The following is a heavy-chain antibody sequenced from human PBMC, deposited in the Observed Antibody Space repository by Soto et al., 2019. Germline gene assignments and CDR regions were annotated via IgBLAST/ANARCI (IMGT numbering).Heavy chain of an antibody. CDR3: AKVGGIVVAGTGTDY. CDR1: GFTFSSYG. J-gene: IGHJ4*02. CDR2: ISYDGSNK. Sequence: QVQLVESGGGVVQPGRSLRLSCAASGFTFSSYGMHWVRQAPGKGLEWVAVISYDGSNKYYAESVKGRFTISRDNSKNTLYLQMNSLRAEDTAVYYCAKVGGIVVAGTGTDYWGQGTLVTVSS. D-gene: IGHD6-19*01. V-gene: IGHV3-30*18.